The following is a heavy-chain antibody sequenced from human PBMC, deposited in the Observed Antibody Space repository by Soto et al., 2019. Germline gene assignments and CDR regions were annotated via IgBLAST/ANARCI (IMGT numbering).Heavy chain of an antibody. CDR3: ARGAEPQLLYRDFCYGMDV. D-gene: IGHD2-2*02. CDR2: IIPISGTA. CDR1: RGTFSSYA. Sequence: VASVKVSCTASRGTFSSYAISWVRKAPGQGLEWMGAIIPISGTANYADSVKGRCTISRDNAKNTLYVQLNNLRIEDTAVYFCARGAEPQLLYRDFCYGMDVWGQGTTVTVSS. V-gene: IGHV1-69*05. J-gene: IGHJ6*02.